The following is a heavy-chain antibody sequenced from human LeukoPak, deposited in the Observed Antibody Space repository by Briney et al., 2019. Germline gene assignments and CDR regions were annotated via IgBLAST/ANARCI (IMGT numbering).Heavy chain of an antibody. CDR3: ARGLSGSSTLAVHDY. V-gene: IGHV3-30*04. CDR1: GFTFSSYA. J-gene: IGHJ4*02. D-gene: IGHD2-2*01. CDR2: ISYDGSNK. Sequence: PGGSLRLSCAASGFTFSSYAMHWVRQAPGKGLEWVAVISYDGSNKYYADSVKGRFTISRDNSKNTLYLQVNSLRAEDTAVYYCARGLSGSSTLAVHDYWGQGTLVTVSS.